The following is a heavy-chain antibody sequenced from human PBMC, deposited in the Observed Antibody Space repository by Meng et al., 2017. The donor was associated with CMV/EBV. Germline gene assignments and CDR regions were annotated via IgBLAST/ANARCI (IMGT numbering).Heavy chain of an antibody. J-gene: IGHJ3*02. Sequence: GESLKISCAASGFTFSSYDMHWVRQATGKGLEWVSRINSDGSSTSYADSVKGRFTISRDNAKNTLYLQMNSLRAEDTAVYYCARRPGYSSSWSGDAFDIWGQGTMVTVSS. V-gene: IGHV3-74*01. CDR3: ARRPGYSSSWSGDAFDI. CDR2: INSDGSST. CDR1: GFTFSSYD. D-gene: IGHD6-13*01.